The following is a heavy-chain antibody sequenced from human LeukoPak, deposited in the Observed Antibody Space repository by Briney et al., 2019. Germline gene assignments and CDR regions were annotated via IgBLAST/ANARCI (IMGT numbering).Heavy chain of an antibody. D-gene: IGHD2-2*01. CDR3: ARGSRIVVVPAAMGFDY. V-gene: IGHV1-2*02. J-gene: IGHJ4*02. Sequence: ASVKVSCKASGYTFTGYYMHWVRQAPGQGLERMGWINPNSGGTNYAQKFQGRVTMTRDTSISTAYMELSRLRSDDTAVYYCARGSRIVVVPAAMGFDYWGQGTLVTVSS. CDR1: GYTFTGYY. CDR2: INPNSGGT.